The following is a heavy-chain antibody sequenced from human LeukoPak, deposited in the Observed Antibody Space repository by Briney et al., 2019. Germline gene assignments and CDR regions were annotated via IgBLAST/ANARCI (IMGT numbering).Heavy chain of an antibody. CDR2: IRYDGSNK. J-gene: IGHJ4*02. CDR3: AKGIFGVVRMKYYFDY. V-gene: IGHV3-30*02. D-gene: IGHD3-3*01. Sequence: GGSLRLSCAASGFTFSSYGMHWVRQAPGKGLEWVAFIRYDGSNKYYADSVKGRFTISRDNSKNTLYLQMNSLRAEDTAVYYCAKGIFGVVRMKYYFDYWGQGTLVTVSS. CDR1: GFTFSSYG.